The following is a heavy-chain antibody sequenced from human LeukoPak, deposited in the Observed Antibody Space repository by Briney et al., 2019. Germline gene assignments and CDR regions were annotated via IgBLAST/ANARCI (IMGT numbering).Heavy chain of an antibody. J-gene: IGHJ4*02. CDR1: GYTFTSYY. D-gene: IGHD3-22*01. CDR3: ARGTDISSSAYYDY. Sequence: ASVTVSCKTSGYTFTSYYMHWVRQAPGQGREGMGIINSSGGSSSYAQKFQGRVTMTRDTSTSTVYMELYSLRSEDTAVYYCARGTDISSSAYYDYWGQGTPVTVSS. CDR2: INSSGGSS. V-gene: IGHV1-46*01.